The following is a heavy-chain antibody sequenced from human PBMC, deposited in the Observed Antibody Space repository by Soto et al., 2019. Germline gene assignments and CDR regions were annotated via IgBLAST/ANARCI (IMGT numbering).Heavy chain of an antibody. CDR2: ISHSGNT. CDR3: ARTRGYFDN. V-gene: IGHV4-4*02. CDR1: SDSINSSHW. Sequence: SDTLSLTCVVSSDSINSSHWWNWVRQPPEKGLEWIGQISHSGNTSYNPSLTSRVTISVDKSKSQFSLQLNSVTPEDTAVYYCARTRGYFDNWGPGTLVTVSS. J-gene: IGHJ4*02.